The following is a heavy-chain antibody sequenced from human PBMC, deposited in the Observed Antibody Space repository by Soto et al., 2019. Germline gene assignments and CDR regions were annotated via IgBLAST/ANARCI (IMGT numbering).Heavy chain of an antibody. D-gene: IGHD2-2*01. Sequence: ASVKVSCKASGFTFTNYFMHWVRQAPGQGLEWMGIINLSGGTTIYAQKFQGSVTMTRDTSTSTVYLDLTSLKSEDTAVYYCARVPDYWGQGILVTVSS. CDR3: ARVPDY. V-gene: IGHV1-46*01. J-gene: IGHJ4*02. CDR1: GFTFTNYF. CDR2: INLSGGTT.